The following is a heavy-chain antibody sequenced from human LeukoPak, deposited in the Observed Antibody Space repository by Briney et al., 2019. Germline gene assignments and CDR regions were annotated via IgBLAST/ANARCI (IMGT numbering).Heavy chain of an antibody. CDR3: AREPDTVTGGV. CDR1: GGSISTHQ. J-gene: IGHJ4*02. CDR2: IYKSGST. V-gene: IGHV4-59*11. D-gene: IGHD4-17*01. Sequence: PSETLSLTCTVSGGSISTHQWSWIRQPPGKGLEWIGNIYKSGSTNYNPSLKSRVTMSIDTSEKQFSLRLSSVTAADTAVYYCAREPDTVTGGVWGQGTRVTVSS.